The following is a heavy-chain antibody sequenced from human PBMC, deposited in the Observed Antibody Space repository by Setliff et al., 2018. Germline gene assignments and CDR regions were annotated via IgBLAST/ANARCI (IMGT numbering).Heavy chain of an antibody. CDR3: ARGLYYGDSDFDY. D-gene: IGHD4-17*01. Sequence: SVKVSCKASGGTFSSYAISWVRQAPGQGLEWMGGIIPILGIANYAQKFQGRVTMTRNTSISTAYMELSSLRSEDTAVYYCARGLYYGDSDFDYWGQGTLVTVSS. CDR1: GGTFSSYA. V-gene: IGHV1-69*10. CDR2: IIPILGIA. J-gene: IGHJ4*02.